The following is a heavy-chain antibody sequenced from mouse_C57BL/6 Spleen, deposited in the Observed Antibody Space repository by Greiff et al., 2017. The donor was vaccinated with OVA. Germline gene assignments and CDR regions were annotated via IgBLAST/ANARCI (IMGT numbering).Heavy chain of an antibody. CDR1: GYSFTGYY. CDR3: ARGYGNYCAY. V-gene: IGHV1-42*01. Sequence: EVQLQQSGPELVKPGASVKISCKASGYSFTGYYMNWVKQSPEKSLEWIGEINPSTGGTTYNQKFKAKATLTVDKSSSTAYMQLKSLTSEDSAVYYCARGYGNYCAYWGQGTLVTVSA. CDR2: INPSTGGT. D-gene: IGHD2-1*01. J-gene: IGHJ3*01.